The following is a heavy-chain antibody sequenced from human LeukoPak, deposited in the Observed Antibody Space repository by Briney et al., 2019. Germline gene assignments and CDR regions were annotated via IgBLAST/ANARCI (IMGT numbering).Heavy chain of an antibody. D-gene: IGHD3-22*01. CDR2: IYYTGST. J-gene: IGHJ4*02. CDR1: GGSISISTYY. CDR3: ARDPSSGYYGSFHYFDY. V-gene: IGHV4-39*07. Sequence: SETLSLTCTVSGGSISISTYYWGWVRQPPGKGLEWIGSIYYTGSTYYNPSLTSRVSISVDTSKNQISLKLTSVTAADTAVYYCARDPSSGYYGSFHYFDYWGQGTLVTVSS.